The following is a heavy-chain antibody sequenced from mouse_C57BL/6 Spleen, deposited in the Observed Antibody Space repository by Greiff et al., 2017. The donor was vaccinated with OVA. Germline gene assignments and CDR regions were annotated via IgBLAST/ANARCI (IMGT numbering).Heavy chain of an antibody. D-gene: IGHD2-1*01. CDR3: ARYNGNHDY. Sequence: EVKVVESGGGLVQPGGSLSLSCAASGFTFTDYYMSWVRQPPGKALEWLGFIRNKANGYTTEYSASVKGRFTISRDNSQSILYLQMNALRAEDSATYYCARYNGNHDYWGQGTTLTVSS. V-gene: IGHV7-3*01. J-gene: IGHJ2*01. CDR2: IRNKANGYTT. CDR1: GFTFTDYY.